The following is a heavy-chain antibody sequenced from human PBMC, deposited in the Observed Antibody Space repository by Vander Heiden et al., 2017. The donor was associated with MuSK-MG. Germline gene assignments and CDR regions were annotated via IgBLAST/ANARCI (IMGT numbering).Heavy chain of an antibody. J-gene: IGHJ6*02. CDR3: AREDGVRGGYYSYGMDV. D-gene: IGHD2-8*01. Sequence: QVQLVESGGGVVQPGRSLRLSCAATGFTFSSYGMHWVRQAPGKGPEWVTYIWSDGSSKSYADSVKGRVTISRDNSKNMLYLQMNSLRAEDTAVYYCAREDGVRGGYYSYGMDVWGQGTTVTVSS. V-gene: IGHV3-33*01. CDR2: IWSDGSSK. CDR1: GFTFSSYG.